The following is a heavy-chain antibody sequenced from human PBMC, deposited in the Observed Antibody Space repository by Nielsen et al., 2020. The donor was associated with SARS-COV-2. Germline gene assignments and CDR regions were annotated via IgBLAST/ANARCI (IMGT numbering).Heavy chain of an antibody. J-gene: IGHJ4*02. CDR1: GGSVSSGSYY. V-gene: IGHV4-61*01. CDR3: ASIRTLDY. D-gene: IGHD1-14*01. CDR2: IYYSGST. Sequence: SETLSLTCTVSGGSVSSGSYYWSWIRQPPGKGLEWIGYIYYSGSTNYNPSLKSRVTISVDTSKNQFSLKLSSVTAADTAVYYCASIRTLDYWGQGTLVTVSS.